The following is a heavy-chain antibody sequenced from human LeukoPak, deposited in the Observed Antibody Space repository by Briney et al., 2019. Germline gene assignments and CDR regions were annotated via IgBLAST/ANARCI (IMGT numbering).Heavy chain of an antibody. V-gene: IGHV1-8*03. CDR3: ARGHDYSNY. CDR2: MNPNSGNT. D-gene: IGHD4-11*01. J-gene: IGHJ4*02. Sequence: ASVKVSCTASGYTFTSYDINWVRQAPGQELEWMGWMNPNSGNTGYAQKFQGRVTITRNTSISTAYMELSSLRSEDTAVYYCARGHDYSNYWGQGTLVTVSS. CDR1: GYTFTSYD.